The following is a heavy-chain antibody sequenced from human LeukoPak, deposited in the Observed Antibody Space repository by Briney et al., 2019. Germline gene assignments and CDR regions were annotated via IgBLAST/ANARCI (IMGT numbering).Heavy chain of an antibody. CDR2: INPSGGST. J-gene: IGHJ4*02. Sequence: GASVKVSCKASGYTFTSYYMHWVRQAPGQGLEWMGIINPSGGSTSYAQKFQGRVTMTRDMSTSTVYMELSSLRSEDTAVYYCARRYCSSTSCLGYYFDYWGQGTLVTVSS. D-gene: IGHD2-2*01. CDR3: ARRYCSSTSCLGYYFDY. CDR1: GYTFTSYY. V-gene: IGHV1-46*01.